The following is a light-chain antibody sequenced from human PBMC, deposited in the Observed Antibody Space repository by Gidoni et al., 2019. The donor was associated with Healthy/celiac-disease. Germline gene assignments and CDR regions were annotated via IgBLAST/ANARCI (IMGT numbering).Light chain of an antibody. CDR3: QQSYSTPRT. CDR2: AAS. Sequence: DIQMTPSPTSLSSSVGDRVTITCLANQSISSYLNWYQQKPGKAPKLLIYAASSLQSGVPARFSGSGSGTDFTLTISSLQPEDFATYYCQQSYSTPRTFGQGTKVEIK. J-gene: IGKJ1*01. CDR1: QSISSY. V-gene: IGKV1-39*01.